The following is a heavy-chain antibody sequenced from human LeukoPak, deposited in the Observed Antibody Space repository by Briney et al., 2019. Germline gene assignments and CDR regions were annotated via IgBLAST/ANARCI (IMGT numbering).Heavy chain of an antibody. D-gene: IGHD3-22*01. CDR1: GFTFGSYA. CDR3: ASKGGHYYHFDD. CDR2: VSSGGSST. J-gene: IGHJ4*02. Sequence: GGSLRLSCAASGFTFGSYAMSWVRQTPGKGLEWVSTVSSGGSSTYYPDSVRGRFSVSRDNSKNTLYLQMNSLRAEDTATYYCASKGGHYYHFDDWGQGTLVTVSP. V-gene: IGHV3-23*01.